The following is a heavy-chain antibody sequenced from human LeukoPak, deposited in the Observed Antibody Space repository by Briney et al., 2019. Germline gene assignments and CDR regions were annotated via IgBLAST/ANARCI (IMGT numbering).Heavy chain of an antibody. D-gene: IGHD2-15*01. CDR2: IYYSGST. Sequence: PSETLSLTCTVSGGSISSSSYYWGWIRQPPGKGLEWIGSIYYSGSTYYNPSLKSRVTISVDTSKKQFSLKLSSVTAADTAVYYCARVVVAANYYYYYGMDVWGQGTTVTVSS. V-gene: IGHV4-39*07. J-gene: IGHJ6*02. CDR3: ARVVVAANYYYYYGMDV. CDR1: GGSISSSSYY.